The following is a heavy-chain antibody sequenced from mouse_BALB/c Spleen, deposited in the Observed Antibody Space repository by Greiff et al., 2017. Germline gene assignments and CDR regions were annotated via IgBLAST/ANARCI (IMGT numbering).Heavy chain of an antibody. CDR3: AKGRITTVYFDY. CDR2: ISSGGST. J-gene: IGHJ2*01. CDR1: GFTFSSYA. D-gene: IGHD1-1*01. Sequence: EVMLVESGGGLVKPGGSLKLSCAASGFTFSSYAMSWVRQTPEKRLEWVASISSGGSTYYPDSVKGRFTISRDNARNILYLQMSSLRSEDTAMYYCAKGRITTVYFDYWGQGTTLTVSS. V-gene: IGHV5-6-5*01.